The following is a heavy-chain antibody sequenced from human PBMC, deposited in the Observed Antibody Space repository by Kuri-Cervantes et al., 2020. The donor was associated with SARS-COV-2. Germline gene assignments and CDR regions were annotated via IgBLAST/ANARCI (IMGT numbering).Heavy chain of an antibody. Sequence: ASVKVSCKVSGYTLTELSMHWVRQAPGKGLEWRGGFDPEDGETIYAQKFQGRVTMTRKTSISTAYMELSSLRSEDTAVYYCARGVYDYVWGSYRLRGDYWGQGTLVTVSS. CDR2: FDPEDGET. J-gene: IGHJ4*02. CDR3: ARGVYDYVWGSYRLRGDY. D-gene: IGHD3-16*02. CDR1: GYTLTELS. V-gene: IGHV1-24*01.